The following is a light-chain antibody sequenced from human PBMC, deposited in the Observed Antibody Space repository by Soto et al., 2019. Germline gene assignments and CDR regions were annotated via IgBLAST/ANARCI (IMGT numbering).Light chain of an antibody. CDR1: QSVSSSY. Sequence: EIVLTQSPGTLSLSPGERATLSCRASQSVSSSYLAWYQQKPGQAPRLLIYGASSRATGIPDRFSGSGSGTDFTLTISRLEPEDFAVYYCHQYDTSPWTFGQGTKVDIK. CDR2: GAS. CDR3: HQYDTSPWT. V-gene: IGKV3-20*01. J-gene: IGKJ1*01.